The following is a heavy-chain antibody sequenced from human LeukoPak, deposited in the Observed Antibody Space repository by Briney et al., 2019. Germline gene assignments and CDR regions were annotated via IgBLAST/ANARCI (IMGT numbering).Heavy chain of an antibody. D-gene: IGHD3-22*01. CDR3: AKAFGTNGYYQLPIDF. CDR1: GFTFSSYS. J-gene: IGHJ4*02. Sequence: GGSLRLSCAASGFTFSSYSMNWVRQAPGKGLECVSAITAPGDTTFYADSVKGRFTTSRDNSKNTLYLLLNNLRAEDTALYYCAKAFGTNGYYQLPIDFWGQGTLVTVSA. V-gene: IGHV3-23*01. CDR2: ITAPGDTT.